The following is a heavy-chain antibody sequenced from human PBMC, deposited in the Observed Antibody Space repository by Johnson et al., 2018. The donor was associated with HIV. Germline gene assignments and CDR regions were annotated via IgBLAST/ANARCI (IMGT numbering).Heavy chain of an antibody. CDR2: ISFDGSNK. CDR3: AREVDAFDM. CDR1: GFTFSNYP. V-gene: IGHV3-30*04. J-gene: IGHJ3*02. Sequence: QVQLVESGGGVVRPGRSLRLSCAASGFTFSNYPMHWVRQAPGKGLEWVAVISFDGSNKYYADSVKGRFTISRDNSKNTLYLQMNGLRAEDTAVYYCAREVDAFDMWGQGTLVTVSS.